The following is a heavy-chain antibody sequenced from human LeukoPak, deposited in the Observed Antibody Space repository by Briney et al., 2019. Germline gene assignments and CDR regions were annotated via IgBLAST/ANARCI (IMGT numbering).Heavy chain of an antibody. V-gene: IGHV3-7*03. J-gene: IGHJ3*01. CDR2: INSDGSEG. D-gene: IGHD6-6*01. CDR3: ARSSYSSSSSV. Sequence: GGSLRPSCAVSGFTFSGFWMSWSRQAPGKGLEWVASINSDGSEGYYADVVKGRFTISRDNAKNSLYLQINSLRAEDTAVYYCARSSYSSSSSVWGQGTMVTVSS. CDR1: GFTFSGFW.